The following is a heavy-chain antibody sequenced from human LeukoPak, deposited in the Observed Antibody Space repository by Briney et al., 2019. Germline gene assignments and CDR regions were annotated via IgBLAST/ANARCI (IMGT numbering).Heavy chain of an antibody. CDR2: ISGSGGST. Sequence: PGGSLRLSCAASGFTFSSYAMSWVRQAPGKGLEWVSVISGSGGSTYYADSVKGRFTISRDNSKNTLYLQMNSLRAEDTAVYYCAKGETYYYDSSGYPYWGQGTLVTVSS. CDR3: AKGETYYYDSSGYPY. J-gene: IGHJ4*02. D-gene: IGHD3-22*01. V-gene: IGHV3-23*01. CDR1: GFTFSSYA.